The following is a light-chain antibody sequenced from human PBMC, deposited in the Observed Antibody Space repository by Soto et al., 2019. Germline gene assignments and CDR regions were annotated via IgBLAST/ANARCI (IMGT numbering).Light chain of an antibody. V-gene: IGKV3-15*01. CDR2: GAS. Sequence: EIVMTQSPATLSVSPGERVTLSCRASQSVSSNLAWYQQKPGQAPRLLISGASTRVTGIPARFSGSGSGTDFTLTISSLQSEDFAVYYCQQYGSSPLTFGGGTKVEIK. CDR1: QSVSSN. J-gene: IGKJ4*01. CDR3: QQYGSSPLT.